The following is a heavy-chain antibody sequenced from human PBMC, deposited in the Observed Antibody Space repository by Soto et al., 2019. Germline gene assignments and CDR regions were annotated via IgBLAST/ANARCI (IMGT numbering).Heavy chain of an antibody. D-gene: IGHD2-15*01. CDR2: LVVGSVNT. CDR1: GFMVTSSA. V-gene: IGHV1-58*01. Sequence: SVKVSCKTSGFMVTSSAVQLPRQARAQRLEWIGGLVVGSVNTHYAQHFQERVTLTRDMSPDTAYMELSSLRSEDTAVYYCATPLGYCSGGSCWDYWRQGTLVTVSS. CDR3: ATPLGYCSGGSCWDY. J-gene: IGHJ4*02.